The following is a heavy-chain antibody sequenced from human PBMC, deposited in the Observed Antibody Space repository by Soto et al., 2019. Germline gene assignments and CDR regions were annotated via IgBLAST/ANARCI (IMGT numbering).Heavy chain of an antibody. CDR2: IYHSGST. J-gene: IGHJ5*02. CDR1: GYSISSGYY. V-gene: IGHV4-38-2*01. Sequence: SETLSLTCAVSGYSISSGYYWGWIRQPPGKGLEWIGSIYHSGSTYYNPSLKSRVTISVDTSKNQFSLKLSSVTAADTAVYYCARGLAVVVVAARINWFDPWGQGTLVPSPQ. D-gene: IGHD2-15*01. CDR3: ARGLAVVVVAARINWFDP.